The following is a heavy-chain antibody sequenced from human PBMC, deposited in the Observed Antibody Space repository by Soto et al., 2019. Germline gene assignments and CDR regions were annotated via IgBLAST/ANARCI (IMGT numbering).Heavy chain of an antibody. CDR1: GFTFSSYS. V-gene: IGHV3-48*02. D-gene: IGHD6-19*01. Sequence: EVQLVESGGGLVQPGGSLRLSCAASGFTFSSYSMNWVRQAPGKGVEGVSYISSSSSTMYYADSVKGRFTISRDNAKHSLYLQMNSLRDEDTAVYYCAREASIGWYPNWFDPWGQGTLVTVSS. CDR2: ISSSSSTM. CDR3: AREASIGWYPNWFDP. J-gene: IGHJ5*02.